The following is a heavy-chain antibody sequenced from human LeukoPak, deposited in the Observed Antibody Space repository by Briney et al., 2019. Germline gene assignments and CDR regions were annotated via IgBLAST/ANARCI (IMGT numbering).Heavy chain of an antibody. J-gene: IGHJ4*02. Sequence: SVKVSCKASGGTFSSYAISWVRQAPGQGLEWMGGIIPIFGTANYAQKFQGRVAITADESTSTAYMELSSLRPEDTAVYYCARDPYYYDSSGYYFDYWGQGTLVTVSS. CDR1: GGTFSSYA. D-gene: IGHD3-22*01. V-gene: IGHV1-69*13. CDR3: ARDPYYYDSSGYYFDY. CDR2: IIPIFGTA.